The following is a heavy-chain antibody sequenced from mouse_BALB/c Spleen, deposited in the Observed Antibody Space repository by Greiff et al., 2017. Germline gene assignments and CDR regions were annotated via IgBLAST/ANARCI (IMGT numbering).Heavy chain of an antibody. CDR2: ILPGSGST. Sequence: VQLQQSGAELMKPGASVKISCKATGYTFSSYWIEWVKQRPGHGLEWIGEILPGSGSTNYNEKFKGKATFTADTSSNTAYMQLSSLTSEDSAVYYCARKVRPFYAMDYWGQGTSVTVSS. V-gene: IGHV1-9*01. CDR1: GYTFSSYW. J-gene: IGHJ4*01. CDR3: ARKVRPFYAMDY. D-gene: IGHD2-14*01.